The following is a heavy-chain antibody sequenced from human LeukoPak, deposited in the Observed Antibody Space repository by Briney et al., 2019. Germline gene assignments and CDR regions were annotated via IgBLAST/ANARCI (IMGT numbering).Heavy chain of an antibody. J-gene: IGHJ4*02. CDR1: GYSISSGYY. CDR3: ASVSVWELATHTGGSFDI. Sequence: SETLSLTCTVSGYSISSGYYWGWIRQPPGKGLEWIGSIYHSGSTYYNPSLNNRLSVSVASSKNQFSLTLNSVTAADTAVYYCASVSVWELATHTGGSFDIWGRGILVTVSS. V-gene: IGHV4-38-2*02. D-gene: IGHD5-24*01. CDR2: IYHSGST.